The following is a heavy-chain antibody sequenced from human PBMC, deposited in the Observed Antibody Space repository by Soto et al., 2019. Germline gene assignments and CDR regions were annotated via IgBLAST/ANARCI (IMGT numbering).Heavy chain of an antibody. Sequence: GGSLRLSCAASGFTFSSYGMHWVRQAPGKGLEWVAVIWYDGSNKYYADSVKGRFTISRDNSKNTLYLQMNSLRAEDTAVYYSAREVRCSSTSCYGLEGGYYYGMDVWGQGTTVTVSS. D-gene: IGHD2-2*01. J-gene: IGHJ6*02. CDR1: GFTFSSYG. CDR3: AREVRCSSTSCYGLEGGYYYGMDV. CDR2: IWYDGSNK. V-gene: IGHV3-33*01.